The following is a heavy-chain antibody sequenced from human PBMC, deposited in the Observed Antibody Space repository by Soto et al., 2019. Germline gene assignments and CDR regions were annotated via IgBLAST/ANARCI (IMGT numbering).Heavy chain of an antibody. CDR3: AKDHGPIAVAGTFGY. CDR1: GFTFSSYA. D-gene: IGHD6-19*01. CDR2: ISGSVGST. V-gene: IGHV3-23*01. Sequence: GGSLRLSCAASGFTFSSYAMSWVRQAPGKGLEWVSAISGSVGSTYYADSVKGRFTISRDNSKNTLYLQMNSLRAEDTAVYYSAKDHGPIAVAGTFGYWGQGTLVPVSS. J-gene: IGHJ4*02.